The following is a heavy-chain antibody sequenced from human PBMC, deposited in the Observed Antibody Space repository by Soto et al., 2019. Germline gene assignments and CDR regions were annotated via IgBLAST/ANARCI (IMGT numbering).Heavy chain of an antibody. CDR3: ARAGQWLFGQYYFDY. V-gene: IGHV4-38-2*01. J-gene: IGHJ4*02. CDR1: GYFISSGHD. D-gene: IGHD6-19*01. CDR2: IYDSGTTYT. Sequence: SETLSLTWAVAGYFISSGHDWGWIRPPPGKGLEWIGYIYDSGTTYTYFNPSLKSRVTISVDTSKNQFSLKVRSVTAADSAVYDCARAGQWLFGQYYFDYWGQGTLVPVSS.